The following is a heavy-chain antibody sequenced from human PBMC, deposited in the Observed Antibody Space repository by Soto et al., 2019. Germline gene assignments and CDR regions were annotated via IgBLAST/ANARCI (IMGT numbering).Heavy chain of an antibody. D-gene: IGHD3-10*01. Sequence: QVQLVQSGAEVKKPGASVKVSCKASGYTFTSYGISWVRQAPGQGLEWMGWINPYNGNTNYTQKLQGRVTMTTDTSTNTASMELRSLRSDDTAVYYCARDWLGIDYWGQGTLVTVSS. CDR3: ARDWLGIDY. V-gene: IGHV1-18*01. J-gene: IGHJ4*02. CDR1: GYTFTSYG. CDR2: INPYNGNT.